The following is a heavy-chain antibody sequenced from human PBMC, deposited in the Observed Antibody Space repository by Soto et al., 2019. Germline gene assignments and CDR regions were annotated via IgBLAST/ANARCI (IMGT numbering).Heavy chain of an antibody. Sequence: ETLSLHCAVSGGSISSSNWWSWVSQCPSHGLEWIWEIYHSGSTNYNPSLKSRVTISVDKSKNQFSLKLSSVTAADTAVYYCARVQYDSSGYYYYYYGMDVWGQGNTVTVSS. CDR3: ARVQYDSSGYYYYYYGMDV. V-gene: IGHV4-4*02. D-gene: IGHD3-22*01. CDR1: GGSISSSNW. J-gene: IGHJ6*02. CDR2: IYHSGST.